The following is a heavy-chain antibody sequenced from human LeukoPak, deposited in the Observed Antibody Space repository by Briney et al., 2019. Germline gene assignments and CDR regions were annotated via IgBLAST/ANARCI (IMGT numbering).Heavy chain of an antibody. CDR1: GFSFSNYA. CDR2: ISASGDTT. J-gene: IGHJ4*02. V-gene: IGHV3-23*01. D-gene: IGHD2-15*01. CDR3: AKNSLMGVVAPFDY. Sequence: GGSLRLSCAASGFSFSNYAMSWVRQAPGKGLEWVSSISASGDTTYYADAVKGRFSISRDNSKNTVYLQMNSLRAEDTAVYYCAKNSLMGVVAPFDYWGQGALVTVSS.